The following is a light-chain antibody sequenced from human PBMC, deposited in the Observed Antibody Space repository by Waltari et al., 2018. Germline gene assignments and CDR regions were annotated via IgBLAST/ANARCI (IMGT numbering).Light chain of an antibody. CDR2: QDS. CDR1: KLGDKY. J-gene: IGLJ2*01. CDR3: XAWDSSVV. V-gene: IGLV3-1*01. Sequence: SYELTQPPSVSVSPGQTASITCSGDKLGDKYACWYQQKPGQSPVLVIYQDSKRPSGIPERFSGSNSGNTATLTISGTQAMDEADYYCXAWDSSVVFGGGTKLTXL.